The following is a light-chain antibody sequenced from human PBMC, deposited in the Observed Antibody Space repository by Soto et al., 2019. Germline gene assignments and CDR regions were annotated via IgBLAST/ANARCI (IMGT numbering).Light chain of an antibody. V-gene: IGKV3-20*01. Sequence: EIVLTHSPGTLSLSQGERTTRSCSASQSVSSNYLAWYQQKPGQAPMILIFAASSRATGIPDKFSGSGSGTEFTLTISSLEPDDFAVYYCQHYGSPSWAFGQGTKVEIK. CDR2: AAS. CDR1: QSVSSNY. CDR3: QHYGSPSWA. J-gene: IGKJ1*01.